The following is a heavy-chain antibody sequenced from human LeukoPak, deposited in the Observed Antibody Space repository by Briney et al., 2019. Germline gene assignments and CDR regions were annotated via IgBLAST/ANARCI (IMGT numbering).Heavy chain of an antibody. D-gene: IGHD4-17*01. Sequence: GGSPRLSCAASGFTFINYNMNWVRQAPGRGLEWVSSISSSTTYIYYADSVKGRFTISRDNAKNSLYLQMNSLRAEDTAVYYCARQVYGDYVYYFDYWGQGTLVTVSS. CDR1: GFTFINYN. CDR2: ISSSTTYI. CDR3: ARQVYGDYVYYFDY. V-gene: IGHV3-21*01. J-gene: IGHJ4*02.